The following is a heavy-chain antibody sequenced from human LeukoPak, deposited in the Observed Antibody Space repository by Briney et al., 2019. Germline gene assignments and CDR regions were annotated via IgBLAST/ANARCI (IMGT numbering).Heavy chain of an antibody. J-gene: IGHJ4*02. D-gene: IGHD1-26*01. Sequence: GESLKISXKGSGYSFTTYWIGWVRQMPGKGLEWMGMIYPGDSDTRYSPSFQGQVTFSADKSISTAYLQWSSLRASDTAMYYCATLGLNSGSYFGFDYWGQGTLVTVSS. CDR1: GYSFTTYW. CDR2: IYPGDSDT. V-gene: IGHV5-51*01. CDR3: ATLGLNSGSYFGFDY.